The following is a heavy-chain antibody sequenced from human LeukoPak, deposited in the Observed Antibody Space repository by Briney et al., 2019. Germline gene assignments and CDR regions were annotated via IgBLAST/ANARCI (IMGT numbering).Heavy chain of an antibody. V-gene: IGHV3-7*01. J-gene: IGHJ6*03. Sequence: GGSLRLSCAASGFTFSTYWMSWVRQAPGKGLEWVAIIKQDGSEKYYVDSVKGRFTISRDNAKNSLYLQMNSLRAEDTAVYYCARLSRPEGYCSGGSCYSYYYYYMDVWGKGTTVTVSS. CDR3: ARLSRPEGYCSGGSCYSYYYYYMDV. CDR2: IKQDGSEK. D-gene: IGHD2-15*01. CDR1: GFTFSTYW.